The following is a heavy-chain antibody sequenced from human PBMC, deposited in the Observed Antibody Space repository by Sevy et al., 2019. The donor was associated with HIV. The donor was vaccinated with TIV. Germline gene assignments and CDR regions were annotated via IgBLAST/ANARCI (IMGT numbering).Heavy chain of an antibody. V-gene: IGHV1-24*01. D-gene: IGHD2-15*01. CDR3: ATVGLTYFSGSSTYQGDSFEP. Sequence: ASVKVPCKVSGYTLTKLSIHWVRQAPGKGLEWMGHFDPQHGETIYAERFQGRVTITADTSIDSGYMELSRLTTEDTAVYYCATVGLTYFSGSSTYQGDSFEPWGQGTLVTVSS. CDR1: GYTLTKLS. J-gene: IGHJ5*02. CDR2: FDPQHGET.